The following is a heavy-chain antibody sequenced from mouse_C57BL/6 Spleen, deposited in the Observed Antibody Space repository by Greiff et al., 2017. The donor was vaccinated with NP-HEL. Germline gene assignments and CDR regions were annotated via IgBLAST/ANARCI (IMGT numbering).Heavy chain of an antibody. CDR1: GFTFNTYA. J-gene: IGHJ4*01. CDR2: IRSKSSNYAT. D-gene: IGHD2-10*01. Sequence: EVQRVESGGGLVQPKGSLKLSCAASGFTFNTYAMHWVRQAPGKGLEWVARIRSKSSNYATYYADSVKDRFTISRDDSQSMLYLQMNNLKTEDTAMYYCGRDRDLLYAMDYWGQGTSVTVSS. V-gene: IGHV10-3*01. CDR3: GRDRDLLYAMDY.